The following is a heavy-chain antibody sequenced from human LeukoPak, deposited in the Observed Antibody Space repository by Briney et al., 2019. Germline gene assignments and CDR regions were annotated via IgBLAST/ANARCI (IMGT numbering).Heavy chain of an antibody. J-gene: IGHJ4*02. Sequence: SETLSLTCAVDGGSFSAYSWSWIRQSPGKGLEWIGEVNHSGSTNYNPSLKSRATISADTSKNQFSLRLNSMTAADTAVYYCARDATGSASDYWGQGTLVTVSS. CDR3: ARDATGSASDY. D-gene: IGHD1-1*01. V-gene: IGHV4-34*01. CDR2: VNHSGST. CDR1: GGSFSAYS.